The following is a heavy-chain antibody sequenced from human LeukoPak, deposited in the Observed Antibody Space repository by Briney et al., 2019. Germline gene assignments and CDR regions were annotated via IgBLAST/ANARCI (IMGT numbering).Heavy chain of an antibody. CDR1: GGTFSNYA. Sequence: ASVKVSCKASGGTFSNYAISWARQAPGQGLEWMGWIDPNSGATNYAQKFQGRITMTRDTSISTAYMELSRLRSDDTAVCYCARSTTPNDNEYFEHWGQGTLVTVSS. CDR2: IDPNSGAT. V-gene: IGHV1-2*02. J-gene: IGHJ1*01. D-gene: IGHD2/OR15-2a*01. CDR3: ARSTTPNDNEYFEH.